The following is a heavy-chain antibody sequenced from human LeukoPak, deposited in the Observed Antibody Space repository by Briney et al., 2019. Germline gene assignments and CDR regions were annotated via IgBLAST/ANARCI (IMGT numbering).Heavy chain of an antibody. D-gene: IGHD6-13*01. CDR3: GREELYSSSGHYMGV. V-gene: IGHV3-21*01. CDR1: GFTFSSYS. CDR2: ISSSSSYI. J-gene: IGHJ6*03. Sequence: GGSLRLSCAASGFTFSSYSMNWVRQAPGKGLEWVSSISSSSSYIYYADSVKGRFTISRDNAKNSLYLQMNSLRAEDTAVYYCGREELYSSSGHYMGVWGKGTTVTVSS.